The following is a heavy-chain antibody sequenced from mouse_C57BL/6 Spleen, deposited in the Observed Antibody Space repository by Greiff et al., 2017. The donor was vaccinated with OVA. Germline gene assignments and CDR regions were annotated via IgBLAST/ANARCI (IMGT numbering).Heavy chain of an antibody. J-gene: IGHJ4*01. Sequence: EVQLQQSGPELVKPGASVKISCKASGYTFTDYYMNWVKQSHGKSLEWIGDINPNNGGTSYNQKFKGKATLTVDKSSSTAYMELRSLTSEDSAVYYCAPRFLYAMDYWGQGTSVTVSS. CDR1: GYTFTDYY. CDR2: INPNNGGT. V-gene: IGHV1-26*01. CDR3: APRFLYAMDY.